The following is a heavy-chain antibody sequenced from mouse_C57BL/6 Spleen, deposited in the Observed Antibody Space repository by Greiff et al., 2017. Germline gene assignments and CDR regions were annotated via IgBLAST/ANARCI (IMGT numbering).Heavy chain of an antibody. D-gene: IGHD4-1*01. CDR1: GFTFSDYG. Sequence: EVQGVESGGGLVKPGGSLKLSCAASGFTFSDYGMHWVRQAPEKGLEWVAYISSGSSTIYYAATAKGRFTISRDNAKNTLFLQMTSLRSEDTAMYYCARPNWAWYFDVWGTGTTVTVSS. V-gene: IGHV5-17*01. CDR3: ARPNWAWYFDV. J-gene: IGHJ1*03. CDR2: ISSGSSTI.